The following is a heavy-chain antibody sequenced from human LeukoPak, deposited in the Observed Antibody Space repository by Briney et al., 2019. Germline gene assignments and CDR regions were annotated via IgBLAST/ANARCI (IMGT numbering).Heavy chain of an antibody. D-gene: IGHD4-17*01. CDR2: INHSGST. CDR1: GGSFSGYY. V-gene: IGHV4-34*01. CDR3: ARLIGDYPYYFDY. J-gene: IGHJ4*02. Sequence: PSETLSLTCAVYGGSFSGYYWSWIRQPPGKGLEWIGEINHSGSTYYNPSLKSRVTISVDTSKNQFSLKLSSVTAADTAVYYCARLIGDYPYYFDYWGQGTLVTVSS.